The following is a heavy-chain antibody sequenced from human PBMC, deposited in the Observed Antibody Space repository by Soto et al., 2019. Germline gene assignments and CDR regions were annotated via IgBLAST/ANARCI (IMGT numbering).Heavy chain of an antibody. J-gene: IGHJ4*02. CDR3: ARDEGRIAAAGTLVDY. D-gene: IGHD6-13*01. CDR2: ISAYNGKT. Sequence: GASVKVSCKASGYTFTSYGISWVRQAPGQGLEWMGWISAYNGKTNYAQKLQGRVTMTTDTSTSTAYMELRSLRYDDTAVYYCARDEGRIAAAGTLVDYWGQGTLVTVSS. V-gene: IGHV1-18*01. CDR1: GYTFTSYG.